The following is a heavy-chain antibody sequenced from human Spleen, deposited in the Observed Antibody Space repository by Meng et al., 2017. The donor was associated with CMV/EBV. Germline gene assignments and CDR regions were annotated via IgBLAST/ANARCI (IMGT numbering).Heavy chain of an antibody. CDR2: IKQDGSEK. Sequence: GESLKISCAASGFTFSSYWMSWVRQAPGKGLEWVDNIKQDGSEKYYVDSVKGRFTISRDNSKNTLYLQMNSLRAEDTAVYYCARCRGSRYSGYDWQLDYWGQGTLVTVSS. CDR3: ARCRGSRYSGYDWQLDY. J-gene: IGHJ4*02. CDR1: GFTFSSYW. V-gene: IGHV3-7*01. D-gene: IGHD5-12*01.